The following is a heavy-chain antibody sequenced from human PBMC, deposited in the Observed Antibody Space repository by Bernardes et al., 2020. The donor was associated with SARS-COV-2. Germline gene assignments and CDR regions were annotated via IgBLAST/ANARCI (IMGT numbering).Heavy chain of an antibody. V-gene: IGHV1-18*01. Sequence: ASVKVSCKASGYTFTSFGVSWVRQAPGQGLEWMGWITAYNGNTKYAQNFQGRVTMTTDTSTSTAYMELRSLRSDDTAMYYCVREDSSDWSEGTYWFDPWGQGTLVTVSS. D-gene: IGHD3-22*01. J-gene: IGHJ5*02. CDR1: GYTFTSFG. CDR3: VREDSSDWSEGTYWFDP. CDR2: ITAYNGNT.